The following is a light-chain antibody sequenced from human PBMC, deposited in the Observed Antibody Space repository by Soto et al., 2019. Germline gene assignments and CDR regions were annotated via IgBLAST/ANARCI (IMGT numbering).Light chain of an antibody. V-gene: IGLV2-14*01. CDR3: SSYTSSSTLVV. CDR1: SSDVGGYNY. Sequence: QSVLTQPASVSGSHGQSITISCTGTSSDVGGYNYVSWYQQHPGKAPKLMIYEVSNRPSGVSNRFSGSKSGNTASLTISGLQAEDEADYYCSSYTSSSTLVVFGGGTKLTVL. CDR2: EVS. J-gene: IGLJ2*01.